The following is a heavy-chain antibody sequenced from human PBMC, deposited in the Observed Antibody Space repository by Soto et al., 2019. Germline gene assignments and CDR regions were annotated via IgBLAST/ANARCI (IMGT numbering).Heavy chain of an antibody. D-gene: IGHD6-13*01. CDR1: VDSVSSNSAA. CDR3: ARSIAAAATYNWFDR. Sequence: PSQTLSLTCAISVDSVSSNSAAWNWIRQSPSRGLEWLGRTYYRSEWYNDYAVSAKSRITINPDTSRNQFSLHLNSVTPEDTAVYYCARSIAAAATYNWFDRWGQGTLVTVSS. V-gene: IGHV6-1*01. CDR2: TYYRSEWYN. J-gene: IGHJ5*02.